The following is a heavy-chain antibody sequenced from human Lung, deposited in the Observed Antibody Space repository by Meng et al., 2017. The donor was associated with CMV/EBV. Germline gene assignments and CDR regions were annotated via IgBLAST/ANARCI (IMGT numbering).Heavy chain of an antibody. D-gene: IGHD2-2*02. J-gene: IGHJ4*02. CDR3: AKDLGRSCSSSSCYTVTNAFSSALDY. CDR2: ITGSGGTT. Sequence: GGSLRLXCAASGFSFSSYAMSWVRQAPGQGLEWVSGITGSGGTTYYPDSVKGRFTISRDNSKNTLYLQMNSLRAEDTALYYCAKDLGRSCSSSSCYTVTNAFSSALDYWGQGTLVTVSS. CDR1: GFSFSSYA. V-gene: IGHV3-23*01.